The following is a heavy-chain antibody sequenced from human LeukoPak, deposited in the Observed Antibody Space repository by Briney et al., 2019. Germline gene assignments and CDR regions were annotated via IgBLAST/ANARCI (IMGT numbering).Heavy chain of an antibody. CDR2: FDPEDGET. J-gene: IGHJ4*02. D-gene: IGHD3-16*02. V-gene: IGHV1-24*01. CDR1: GYTLTELS. CDR3: ALESHDYVWGSYRYIGYY. Sequence: ASVKVSCKVSGYTLTELSMHWVRQAPGKGLEWMGGFDPEDGETIYAQKFQGRVTMTEDTSTDTAYMELSSLRSEDTAVYYCALESHDYVWGSYRYIGYYWGQGTLVTVSS.